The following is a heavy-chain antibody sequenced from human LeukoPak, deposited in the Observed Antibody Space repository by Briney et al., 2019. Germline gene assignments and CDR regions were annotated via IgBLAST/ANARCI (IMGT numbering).Heavy chain of an antibody. CDR2: INSDGSST. J-gene: IGHJ6*04. CDR3: ARAEDSSSDGMDV. CDR1: GFTFSSYW. D-gene: IGHD6-6*01. Sequence: PGGSLRLSCAASGFTFSSYWMHWVRQAPGKGLVWVSRINSDGSSTSYADSVKGRFTISRDNAKNTLYLQMNSLRAEDTAVYYCARAEDSSSDGMDVWGKGTTVTVSS. V-gene: IGHV3-74*01.